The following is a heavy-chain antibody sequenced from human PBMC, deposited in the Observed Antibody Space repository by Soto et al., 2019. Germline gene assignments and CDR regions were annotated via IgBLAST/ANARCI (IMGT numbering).Heavy chain of an antibody. D-gene: IGHD6-19*01. CDR2: IYYSGST. Sequence: PSETLSLTCTVSGGSISSYYWSWIRQPPGKGLEWIGYIYYSGSTNYNPSLKSRVTISVDTSKNQFSLKLSSVTAADTAVYYCARDRKYRGGWYIFDYGGRGPRVPVSS. CDR1: GGSISSYY. V-gene: IGHV4-59*01. J-gene: IGHJ4*02. CDR3: ARDRKYRGGWYIFDY.